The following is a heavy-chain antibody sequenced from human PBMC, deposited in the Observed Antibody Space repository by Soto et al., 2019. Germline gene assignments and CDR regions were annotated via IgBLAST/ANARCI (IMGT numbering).Heavy chain of an antibody. D-gene: IGHD6-13*01. J-gene: IGHJ3*02. V-gene: IGHV5-51*01. Sequence: GESLNMSCTCSGSNFAIYYIGWVRQMPGKCLEWMGIIHPGDSNSRYSPAFQVQVTISADKSISTAVLQWNSLKASDTAMYYCARRTPGSSSWRGFDIWGQGTMVTVSS. CDR3: ARRTPGSSSWRGFDI. CDR1: GSNFAIYY. CDR2: IHPGDSNS.